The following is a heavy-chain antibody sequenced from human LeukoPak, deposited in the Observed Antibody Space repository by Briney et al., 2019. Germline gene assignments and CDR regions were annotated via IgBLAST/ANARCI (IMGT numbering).Heavy chain of an antibody. D-gene: IGHD6-13*01. Sequence: SETLSLTCAVYGGSFSGYYWSWIRQPPGKGLEWIGEINHSGSTNYNPSLKSRVTISVDTSKNQFSLKLSSVTAADTAVHYCARDGGSSWSALDYWGQGTLVTVSS. V-gene: IGHV4-34*01. CDR1: GGSFSGYY. CDR2: INHSGST. J-gene: IGHJ4*02. CDR3: ARDGGSSWSALDY.